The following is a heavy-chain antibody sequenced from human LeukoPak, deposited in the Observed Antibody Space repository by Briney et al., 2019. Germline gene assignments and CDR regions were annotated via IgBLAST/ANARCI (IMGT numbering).Heavy chain of an antibody. CDR1: GYIFTSYW. V-gene: IGHV5-51*01. Sequence: GESLKISCKGSGYIFTSYWIGWVRQLAGKGLEWMGIIYPGDSDTRYSPSFQSQVTISADKSISTAYLQWSSLKASDAAMYYCASAVGQWLGAYYFDYWGQGTLVTVSS. CDR3: ASAVGQWLGAYYFDY. D-gene: IGHD6-19*01. CDR2: IYPGDSDT. J-gene: IGHJ4*02.